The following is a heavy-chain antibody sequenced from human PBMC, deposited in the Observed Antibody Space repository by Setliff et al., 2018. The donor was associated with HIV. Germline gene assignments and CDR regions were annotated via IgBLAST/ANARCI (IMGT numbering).Heavy chain of an antibody. CDR1: GFTFSYYS. D-gene: IGHD2-8*01. CDR2: ISGTSSTT. J-gene: IGHJ5*02. Sequence: PGGSLRLSCAASGFTFSYYSMNWVRQAPGKGLEWVSYISGTSSTTYYSDSVKGRFTISRDDAKNSLHLQMNTLRAEDTAVYYWAALSLRTNTVYGILSTRFDPWGRGTLVTVSS. V-gene: IGHV3-48*01. CDR3: AALSLRTNTVYGILSTRFDP.